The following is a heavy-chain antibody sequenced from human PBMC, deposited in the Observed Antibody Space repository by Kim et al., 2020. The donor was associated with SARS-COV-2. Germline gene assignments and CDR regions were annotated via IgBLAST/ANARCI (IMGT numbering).Heavy chain of an antibody. CDR3: ARLLGGVLLWFGEPPYYYYGMDV. CDR1: GYSFTSYW. J-gene: IGHJ6*01. CDR2: IDPSDSYT. D-gene: IGHD3-10*01. V-gene: IGHV5-10-1*01. Sequence: GESLKISCKGSGYSFTSYWISWVRQMPGKGLEWMGRIDPSDSYTNYSPSFQGHVTISADKSISTAYLQWSSLKASDTAMYYCARLLGGVLLWFGEPPYYYYGMDVWGQGTTVTVS.